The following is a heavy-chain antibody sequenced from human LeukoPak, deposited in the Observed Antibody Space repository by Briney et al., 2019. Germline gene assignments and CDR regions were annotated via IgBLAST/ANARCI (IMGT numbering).Heavy chain of an antibody. V-gene: IGHV3-74*01. J-gene: IGHJ4*02. Sequence: GGSLRLSCAASGFTFSSYWMHWVRQAPGKGLVWVSRINSDGYSLSYADSVKGQFTISRDNAKNTLYLEMNSLRAEDTAVYYCARLGYSSSWYYFDYWGQGTLVTVSS. CDR2: INSDGYSL. CDR3: ARLGYSSSWYYFDY. CDR1: GFTFSSYW. D-gene: IGHD6-13*01.